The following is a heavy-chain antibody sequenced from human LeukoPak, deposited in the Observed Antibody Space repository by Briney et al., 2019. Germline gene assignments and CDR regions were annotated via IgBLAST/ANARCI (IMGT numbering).Heavy chain of an antibody. D-gene: IGHD3-16*02. CDR1: GFTFSSYW. CDR2: IKQDGSEK. J-gene: IGHJ4*02. Sequence: GGSLRLSCAASGFTFSSYWMSWVRQAPGMGLEWVANIKQDGSEKYYVDSVKGRFTISRDNAKNSLYLQMNSLRAEDTAVYYCAREGAWDYVWGSYRYFDYWGQGTLVTVSS. CDR3: AREGAWDYVWGSYRYFDY. V-gene: IGHV3-7*03.